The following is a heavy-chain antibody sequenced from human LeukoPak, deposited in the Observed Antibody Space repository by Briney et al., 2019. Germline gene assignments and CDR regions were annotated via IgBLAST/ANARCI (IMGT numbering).Heavy chain of an antibody. Sequence: ASMKVSCKASGFPFTNYGFSWVRQAPGQGLEWMGWISAHNGNTNYAQKFQDRVTMTTDTPTSTAYMGLRSLRSDDTAVYYCARDHTIFGLVPSDFWGQGTLVTVSS. D-gene: IGHD3-3*01. CDR3: ARDHTIFGLVPSDF. J-gene: IGHJ4*02. V-gene: IGHV1-18*04. CDR2: ISAHNGNT. CDR1: GFPFTNYG.